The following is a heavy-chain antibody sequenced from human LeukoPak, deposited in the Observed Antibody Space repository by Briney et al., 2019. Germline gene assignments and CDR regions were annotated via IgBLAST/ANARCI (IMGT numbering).Heavy chain of an antibody. CDR2: IYHSGST. J-gene: IGHJ4*02. Sequence: SETLSLTCTVSGGSISSSSYYWGWIRQPPGKGLEWIGSIYHSGSTNYNPSLKSRVTISVDKSKNQFSLKLSSVTAADTAVYYCARDDLDGSGDYWGQGTLVTVSS. CDR3: ARDDLDGSGDY. D-gene: IGHD3-10*01. V-gene: IGHV4-39*07. CDR1: GGSISSSSYY.